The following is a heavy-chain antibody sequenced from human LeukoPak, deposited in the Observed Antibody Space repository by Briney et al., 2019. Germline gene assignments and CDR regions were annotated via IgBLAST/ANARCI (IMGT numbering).Heavy chain of an antibody. Sequence: GGSLRLSCGASGFIFRTYGMHWARQAPGKGLEWVAFIRYDGTNKYYRDSVKGRFTISRDNSKNTLYLQMNSLRAEDTAVYYCARRSGIAVAGAFDYWGQGTLVTVSS. CDR2: IRYDGTNK. J-gene: IGHJ4*02. CDR3: ARRSGIAVAGAFDY. V-gene: IGHV3-30*02. CDR1: GFIFRTYG. D-gene: IGHD6-19*01.